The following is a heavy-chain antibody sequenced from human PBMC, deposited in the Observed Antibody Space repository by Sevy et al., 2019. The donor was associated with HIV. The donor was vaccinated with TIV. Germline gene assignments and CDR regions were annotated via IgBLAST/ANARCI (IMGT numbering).Heavy chain of an antibody. CDR1: GFTFISYA. V-gene: IGHV3-23*01. CDR3: AREVYGGNSNWFDP. J-gene: IGHJ5*02. D-gene: IGHD4-17*01. CDR2: ISGSGVST. Sequence: GGSLRLSCAASGFTFISYAMSWVRQAPGKGLEWVSAISGSGVSTYYADSVKGRFTISRDNSKNTLYLQMNSLRAEDTAVYYCAREVYGGNSNWFDPWGQGTLVTVSS.